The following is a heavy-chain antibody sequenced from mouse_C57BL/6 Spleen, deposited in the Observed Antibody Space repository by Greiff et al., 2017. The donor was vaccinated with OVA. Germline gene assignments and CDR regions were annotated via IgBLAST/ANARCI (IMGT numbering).Heavy chain of an antibody. CDR2: IYPGSGNT. CDR3: ARGDLYDGYFDY. D-gene: IGHD2-3*01. Sequence: VQLQQSGPELVKPGASVKIPCKASGYTFTDYNMDWVKQRPGQGLEWIARIYPGSGNTYYNEKFKGKATLTAEKSSSTAYMQLSSLTSEDSAVYFCARGDLYDGYFDYWGQGTTLTVSS. V-gene: IGHV1-76*01. CDR1: GYTFTDYN. J-gene: IGHJ2*01.